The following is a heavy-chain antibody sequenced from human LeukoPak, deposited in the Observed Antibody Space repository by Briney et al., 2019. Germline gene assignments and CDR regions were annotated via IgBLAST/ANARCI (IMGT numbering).Heavy chain of an antibody. CDR1: GDSISSNYW. Sequence: PSETLSLTCAVSGDSISSNYWWTWVRQPPGKGLEWIGEIHHSESTNFNPSLKSRVTISVDKSKNHFSLSLTSVSAADTAVYYCARGVGGYCSGGSCYSGPNWFDPWGQGTLVTVSS. CDR2: IHHSEST. D-gene: IGHD2-15*01. V-gene: IGHV4-4*02. CDR3: ARGVGGYCSGGSCYSGPNWFDP. J-gene: IGHJ5*02.